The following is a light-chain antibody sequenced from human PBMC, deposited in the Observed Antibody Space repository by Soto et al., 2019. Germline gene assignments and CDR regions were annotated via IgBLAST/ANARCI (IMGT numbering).Light chain of an antibody. V-gene: IGLV1-51*01. CDR2: DSD. J-gene: IGLJ3*02. CDR3: GTWDNSLNTGWV. Sequence: QSVLTQSPSVSAAPGQTVTISCSGSSSNIGNHHVSWYQQLPGTAPKLLIYDSDKRPSGIPDRFSGSKSGTSATLGITGLQTGDEADYYCGTWDNSLNTGWVFGGGTKLTVL. CDR1: SSNIGNHH.